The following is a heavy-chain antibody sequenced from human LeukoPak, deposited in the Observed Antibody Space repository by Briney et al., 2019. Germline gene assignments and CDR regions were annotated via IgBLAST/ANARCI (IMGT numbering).Heavy chain of an antibody. D-gene: IGHD4-17*01. CDR3: AILTTVTAVPQDY. CDR2: INPSGGSI. J-gene: IGHJ4*02. Sequence: ASVKVSCKASGYTFTSYYMHWVRQAPGQGLEWMGIINPSGGSISYAQKFQGRVTMTRDTSTSTVYMELSSLRSEDTAVYYCAILTTVTAVPQDYWGQGTLVTVSS. V-gene: IGHV1-46*01. CDR1: GYTFTSYY.